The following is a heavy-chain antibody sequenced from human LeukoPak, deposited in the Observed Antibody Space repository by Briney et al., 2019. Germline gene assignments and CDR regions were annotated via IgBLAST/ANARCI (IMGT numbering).Heavy chain of an antibody. CDR3: VKDEGEQDYYDSSGYWDY. CDR2: INTDGSIT. J-gene: IGHJ4*02. Sequence: GGSLRLSCVASGFTFSSYWMHWVRQAPGKGLVWVSRINTDGSITSYADSVKGRFTISRDNAKNTLYLEMNSLRAEDTAVYYCVKDEGEQDYYDSSGYWDYWGQGTLVTVSS. V-gene: IGHV3-74*01. CDR1: GFTFSSYW. D-gene: IGHD3-22*01.